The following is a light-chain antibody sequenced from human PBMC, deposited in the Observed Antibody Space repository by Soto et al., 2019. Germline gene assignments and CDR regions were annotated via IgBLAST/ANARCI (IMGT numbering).Light chain of an antibody. Sequence: QSVLTQPPSVSGAPGQRVTISFTGSSSNFGAGYDGHWYQQLPGTAPKLLIYGNSNRPSGVPDRFSGSKSGTSASLAITGLQDEDEADYYCQSYDSSLSGPWVFGGGTKLTVL. CDR2: GNS. J-gene: IGLJ3*02. V-gene: IGLV1-40*01. CDR3: QSYDSSLSGPWV. CDR1: SSNFGAGYD.